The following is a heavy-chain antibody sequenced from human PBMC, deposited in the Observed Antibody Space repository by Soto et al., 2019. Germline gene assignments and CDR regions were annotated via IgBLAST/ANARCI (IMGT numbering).Heavy chain of an antibody. CDR1: GYTFTSYY. V-gene: IGHV1-46*01. CDR2: INPSGGST. Sequence: VASVKVSCKASGYTFTSYYMHWVRQAPGQGLEWMGIINPSGGSTSYAQKFQGRVTMTRDTSTSTVYMELSSLRSEDTAVYYCARDRGNYYGSGSYSFDYWGQGTLVTVSS. D-gene: IGHD3-10*01. J-gene: IGHJ4*02. CDR3: ARDRGNYYGSGSYSFDY.